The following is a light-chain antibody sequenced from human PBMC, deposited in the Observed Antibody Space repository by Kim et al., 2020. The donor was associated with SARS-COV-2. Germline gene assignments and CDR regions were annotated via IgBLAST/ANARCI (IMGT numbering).Light chain of an antibody. Sequence: QSVLTQPPSVSAAPRQRVTISCSGSFSNIGNNVVNWYQQLPGKAPKLVIYYDDRLSSGVSDRFFGSKSGTSASLAISGLQPEDEADYYCATWDDSLNSWVFGGGTQLTVL. CDR3: ATWDDSLNSWV. CDR2: YDD. CDR1: FSNIGNNV. V-gene: IGLV1-36*01. J-gene: IGLJ3*02.